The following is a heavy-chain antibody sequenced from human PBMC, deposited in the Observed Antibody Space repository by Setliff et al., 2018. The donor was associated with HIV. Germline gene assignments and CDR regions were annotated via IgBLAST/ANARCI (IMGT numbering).Heavy chain of an antibody. Sequence: SETLSLTCAVYGGSFSGYYWSWIRQPPGKGLEWIGEINHSGDTNYNPSLKSRVTISVDTSKNQFSLNLNSVTAAETAVYYCARLGAEDISDYDWVDYWGQGTLVTVSS. D-gene: IGHD5-12*01. J-gene: IGHJ4*02. CDR3: ARLGAEDISDYDWVDY. CDR2: INHSGDT. V-gene: IGHV4-34*01. CDR1: GGSFSGYY.